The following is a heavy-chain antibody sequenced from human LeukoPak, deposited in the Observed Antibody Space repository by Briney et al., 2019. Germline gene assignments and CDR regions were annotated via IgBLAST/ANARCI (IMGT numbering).Heavy chain of an antibody. Sequence: GASVKVSCKASGYTFTVYYINWVRQAPGQGLEWMGWINTNSGGTKYAQKFQDRVTMTRDTSITTAYMELSRLRSDDTAVYYCARDRGYSSGWYGGGGIDYWGQGTLVTVSS. CDR1: GYTFTVYY. D-gene: IGHD6-19*01. J-gene: IGHJ4*02. CDR2: INTNSGGT. CDR3: ARDRGYSSGWYGGGGIDY. V-gene: IGHV1-2*02.